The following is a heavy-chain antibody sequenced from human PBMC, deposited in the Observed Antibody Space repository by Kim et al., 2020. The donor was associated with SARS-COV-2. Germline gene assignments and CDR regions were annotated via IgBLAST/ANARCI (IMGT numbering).Heavy chain of an antibody. D-gene: IGHD3-10*01. Sequence: GGSLRHSCAASGFTITNAWMSWVRQAPGKGLEWVGHIKSNTDGGTTHYAAPVKGRFTISRDDSKNTVDLQMNSLKTEDTAVYYCTRHYYNSGSYPVWGQG. CDR3: TRHYYNSGSYPV. CDR2: IKSNTDGGTT. CDR1: GFTITNAW. V-gene: IGHV3-15*01. J-gene: IGHJ1*01.